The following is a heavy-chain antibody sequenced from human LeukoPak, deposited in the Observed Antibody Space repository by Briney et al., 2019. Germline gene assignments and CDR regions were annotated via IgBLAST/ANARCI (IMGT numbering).Heavy chain of an antibody. D-gene: IGHD1-1*01. V-gene: IGHV1-8*01. CDR3: ARGLGNDGIFDY. CDR1: GYTFSYD. J-gene: IGHJ4*02. CDR2: MNPNSGNT. Sequence: ASVKVSCKASGYTFSYDINWVRQASGQGLEWMGWMNPNSGNTGYAQKFQGGVTMTRNTSISTAYMELSSLRSEDTAVYYCARGLGNDGIFDYWGQGTLVSVSS.